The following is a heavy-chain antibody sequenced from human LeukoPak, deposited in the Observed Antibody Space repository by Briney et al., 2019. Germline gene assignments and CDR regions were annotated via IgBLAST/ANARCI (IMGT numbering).Heavy chain of an antibody. CDR2: IKQDGSEK. J-gene: IGHJ4*02. V-gene: IGHV3-7*01. Sequence: GGSLRLSCAASGFTFSSYWMSWVRQAPGKGLEWVANIKQDGSEKYYVDSVKGRFTISRDNAKNSLYLQMNSLRAEDTAVYYCARDLGSQEEGELSLDYWGQGTLVTVSS. CDR3: ARDLGSQEEGELSLDY. D-gene: IGHD3-16*02. CDR1: GFTFSSYW.